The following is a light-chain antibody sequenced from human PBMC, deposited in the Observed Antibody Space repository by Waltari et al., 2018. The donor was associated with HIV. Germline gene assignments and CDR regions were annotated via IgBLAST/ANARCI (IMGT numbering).Light chain of an antibody. CDR2: DVT. Sequence: QSALTQPASVSGSPGQSITISCTGTSSDVGNYNYVSWYQQHPCKAPKLMIYDVTNCLSGISDRCSGSKSGNTASLTISGLQAEDEADYYGCSYAGSSTFVFGTGTKVTVL. CDR3: CSYAGSSTFV. CDR1: SSDVGNYNY. V-gene: IGLV2-23*02. J-gene: IGLJ1*01.